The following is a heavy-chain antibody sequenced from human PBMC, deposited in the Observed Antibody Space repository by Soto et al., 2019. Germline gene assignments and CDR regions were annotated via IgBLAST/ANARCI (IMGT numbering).Heavy chain of an antibody. J-gene: IGHJ4*02. V-gene: IGHV3-33*01. CDR1: GFTFSRYA. CDR3: ARDVIDYGDSGVFDQ. Sequence: QVQLVESGGGVVQPGTSLRLSCATSGFTFSRYAMHWVRQAPGKGLEWVAILWSDGSNVHYGDSVKGRFTISRDNSKNTLYLQMNDLRVEDTAVYSCARDVIDYGDSGVFDQWGQGTRFTVSS. CDR2: LWSDGSNV. D-gene: IGHD4-17*01.